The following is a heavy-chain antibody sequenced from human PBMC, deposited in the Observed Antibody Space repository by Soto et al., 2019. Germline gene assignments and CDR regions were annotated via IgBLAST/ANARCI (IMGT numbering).Heavy chain of an antibody. V-gene: IGHV3-66*01. CDR3: ARDSAAAWGWLDP. D-gene: IGHD6-13*01. J-gene: IGHJ5*02. Sequence: EVQLVESGGGLVQPGGSLRLSCAASGFTVSSNYLTWVRQAPGKGLEWVSLIYSGGYTYYADSVKGRFTISRDNSKNTLFLQMNSLRAEDTAVYYWARDSAAAWGWLDPWGQGTLVIVSS. CDR2: IYSGGYT. CDR1: GFTVSSNY.